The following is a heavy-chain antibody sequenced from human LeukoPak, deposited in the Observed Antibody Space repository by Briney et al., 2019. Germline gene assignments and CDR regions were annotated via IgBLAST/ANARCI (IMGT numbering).Heavy chain of an antibody. Sequence: PGGSLRLSCAASGFTFSTYNMNWVRQAPGKGLEWVSFISSGSEIIYYADSVKGRFTVSRDNAKNSLYSQMNSLRAEDTAVYYCAKGKDSVAGATNDYWGQGTLVTVSS. CDR1: GFTFSTYN. D-gene: IGHD6-19*01. CDR2: ISSGSEII. J-gene: IGHJ4*02. V-gene: IGHV3-48*04. CDR3: AKGKDSVAGATNDY.